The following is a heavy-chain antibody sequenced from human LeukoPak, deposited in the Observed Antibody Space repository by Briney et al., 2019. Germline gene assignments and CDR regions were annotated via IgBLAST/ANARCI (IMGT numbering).Heavy chain of an antibody. CDR2: ISGSGGST. J-gene: IGHJ6*02. Sequence: PGGSLRLSCAASGFTFSSYAMMWVRRARGKGLEGVSAISGSGGSTYYADSVKGRFTISRDNSKNPQYLQKNSLRAEDKAVYYCASLGYCSSTSCYDYYYYYGMDVWGQGTTVSVSS. CDR1: GFTFSSYA. CDR3: ASLGYCSSTSCYDYYYYYGMDV. D-gene: IGHD2-2*01. V-gene: IGHV3-23*01.